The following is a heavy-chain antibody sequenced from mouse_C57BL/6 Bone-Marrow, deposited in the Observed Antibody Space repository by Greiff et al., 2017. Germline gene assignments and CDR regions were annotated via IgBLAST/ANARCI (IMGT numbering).Heavy chain of an antibody. CDR1: GYTFTDYY. D-gene: IGHD2-5*01. V-gene: IGHV1-76*01. CDR2: IYPGSGNT. J-gene: IGHJ2*01. CDR3: ARQSSNYDH. Sequence: VKLMESGAELVRPGASVKLSCKASGYTFTDYYINWVKQRPGQGLEWIARIYPGSGNTYYTEKFKGKATLTAEKSSSTAYMQLSSLTSEDSAVYFCARQSSNYDHWGQGTTLTVSS.